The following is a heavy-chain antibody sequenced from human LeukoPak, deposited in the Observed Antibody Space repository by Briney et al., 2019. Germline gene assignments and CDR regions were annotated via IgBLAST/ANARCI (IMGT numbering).Heavy chain of an antibody. Sequence: GGSLRLSCAASGFIFSNYAIHWVRQAPGKGLEWVAAISYDGNTQHYADPVKGRFTISRDNSKNTLYLQMNSLRAEDTAVYYCATAVTTSPKSVDYWGQGTLVTVSS. CDR2: ISYDGNTQ. CDR1: GFIFSNYA. V-gene: IGHV3-30*03. D-gene: IGHD4-17*01. J-gene: IGHJ4*02. CDR3: ATAVTTSPKSVDY.